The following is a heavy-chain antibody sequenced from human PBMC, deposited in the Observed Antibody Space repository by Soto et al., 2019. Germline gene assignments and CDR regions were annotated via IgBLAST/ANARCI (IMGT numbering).Heavy chain of an antibody. CDR3: AHSRGFGELAFDY. V-gene: IGHV2-5*02. D-gene: IGHD3-10*01. Sequence: SGPTLVNPTQTLTLTCTFSGFSRVTSRFSWGWSRQPPGKALEWLALIYWDDDKRSSPSLKSRLTITKDTSRNQVVLTMTNVDPVDTATYYCAHSRGFGELAFDYWGQGTLVTVSS. CDR2: IYWDDDK. CDR1: GFSRVTSRFS. J-gene: IGHJ4*02.